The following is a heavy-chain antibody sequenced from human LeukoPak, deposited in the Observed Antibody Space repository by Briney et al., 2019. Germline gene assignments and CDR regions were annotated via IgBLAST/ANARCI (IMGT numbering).Heavy chain of an antibody. V-gene: IGHV3-43D*04. D-gene: IGHD6-19*01. CDR2: IDWDSSRT. Sequence: GGSLRLSCAASGFILHNHAMHWVRQAPGKGPEWVSLIDWDSSRTFYTESVKGRFTISRDNSKNSLFLQMNSLRAEDTALYYCARGEPPTGWLTDFWGQGTLVTVST. J-gene: IGHJ4*02. CDR1: GFILHNHA. CDR3: ARGEPPTGWLTDF.